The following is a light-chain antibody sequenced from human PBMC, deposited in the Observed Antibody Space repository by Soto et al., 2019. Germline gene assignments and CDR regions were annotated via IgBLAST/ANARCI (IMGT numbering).Light chain of an antibody. Sequence: EVVLTQSPGTMSLSPCERVTLSCRTSQTLSSSFLAWYQQKPGQAPRLLMFDASNRATDIPDRFSGSGSGTDFTLTIGRLEPEDFAVYYCQQFGDLGTVGQGNKVDIK. J-gene: IGKJ1*01. V-gene: IGKV3-20*01. CDR3: QQFGDLGT. CDR2: DAS. CDR1: QTLSSSF.